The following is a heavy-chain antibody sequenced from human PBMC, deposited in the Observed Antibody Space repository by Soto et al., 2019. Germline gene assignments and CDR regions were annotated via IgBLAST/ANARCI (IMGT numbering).Heavy chain of an antibody. V-gene: IGHV1-46*01. CDR1: GYTFTSYY. D-gene: IGHD3-3*01. CDR2: INASGGST. J-gene: IGHJ3*02. Sequence: QVQLVQSGAEVKKPGASVKASCKASGYTFTSYYMHWVRQAPGQGLEWMRIINASGGSTSYAQEFQGRVNMTRDTSTRTVNMELGSLRSEYTAVYYCARAWRGGSDAFDIWGQGTMVTVSS. CDR3: ARAWRGGSDAFDI.